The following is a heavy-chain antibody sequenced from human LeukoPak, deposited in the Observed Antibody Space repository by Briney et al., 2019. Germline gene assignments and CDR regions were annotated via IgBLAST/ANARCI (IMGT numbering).Heavy chain of an antibody. Sequence: PGGSLRLSCAASGFTVSSNYMSWVRQAPGKGLEWVSVIYSGGSTYYADSVKGRFTISRDNSKNTLYLQMNSLRAEDTAVYYCASLPMYYYDSSGYYGVDYWGQGTLVTVSS. V-gene: IGHV3-53*01. J-gene: IGHJ4*02. CDR3: ASLPMYYYDSSGYYGVDY. CDR1: GFTVSSNY. CDR2: IYSGGST. D-gene: IGHD3-22*01.